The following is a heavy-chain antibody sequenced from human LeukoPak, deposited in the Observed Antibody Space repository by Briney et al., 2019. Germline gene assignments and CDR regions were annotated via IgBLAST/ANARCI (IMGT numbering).Heavy chain of an antibody. D-gene: IGHD2-15*01. CDR2: IKSKTDGGTT. CDR3: TTDEFGSPSADAFDI. CDR1: GFTFSNAW. V-gene: IGHV3-15*01. J-gene: IGHJ3*02. Sequence: GGSLRLSCAASGFTFSNAWMSWVRQAPGKGLEWVGRIKSKTDGGTTDYAAPVKGRFTISRDDSKNKLYLQMNSLKTEDTAVYYCTTDEFGSPSADAFDIWGQGTMVTVSS.